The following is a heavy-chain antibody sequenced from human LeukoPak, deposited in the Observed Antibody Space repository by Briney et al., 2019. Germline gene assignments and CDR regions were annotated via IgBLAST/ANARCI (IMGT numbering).Heavy chain of an antibody. D-gene: IGHD6-13*01. Sequence: MPSETLSLTCTVSGGSISSNYWSWIRQPPGKGLEWIGYIYYSGNTNYNPSLKSRVTMSVDTSKNQFSLKLSSVTAADTAVYYCARRRAWYSSTVDYWGQGTLVTVSS. V-gene: IGHV4-59*12. CDR1: GGSISSNY. J-gene: IGHJ4*02. CDR3: ARRRAWYSSTVDY. CDR2: IYYSGNT.